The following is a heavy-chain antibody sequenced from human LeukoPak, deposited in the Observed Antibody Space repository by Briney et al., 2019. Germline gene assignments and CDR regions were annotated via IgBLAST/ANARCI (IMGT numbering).Heavy chain of an antibody. CDR3: ARDGSGLAVRGWFDF. Sequence: PGGSLRLSCAASGFTFSSYGMHWVRQAPGKGLEWVAVIWYDGSNKYYADSVKGRLAISRDNDKSTVNLQMSSLRVEDTAVYYCARDGSGLAVRGWFDFWGQGTLVTVSS. J-gene: IGHJ5*01. D-gene: IGHD3-10*01. V-gene: IGHV3-33*01. CDR2: IWYDGSNK. CDR1: GFTFSSYG.